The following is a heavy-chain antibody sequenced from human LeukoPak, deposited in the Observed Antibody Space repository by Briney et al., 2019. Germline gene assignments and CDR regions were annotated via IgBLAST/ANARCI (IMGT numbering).Heavy chain of an antibody. Sequence: SETLSLTCTVSGGSISSYYWNWIRQPPGKGLEWIGYIHYSGSTNYNPSLKSRVTISVDTSKNQFSLKLSSVTAADTAVYYCARDRYSSSWFDYWGQGTLVSVSS. V-gene: IGHV4-59*01. CDR1: GGSISSYY. CDR2: IHYSGST. CDR3: ARDRYSSSWFDY. D-gene: IGHD6-13*01. J-gene: IGHJ4*02.